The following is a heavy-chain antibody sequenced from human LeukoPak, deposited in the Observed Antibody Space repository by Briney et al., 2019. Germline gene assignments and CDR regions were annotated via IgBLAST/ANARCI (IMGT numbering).Heavy chain of an antibody. Sequence: ASVKVSCKASGYTFTGYYMHWVRQAPGQGLEWMGWMNPNSGNTGYAQKFQGRVTMTRNTSISTAYMELSSLRSEDTAVYFCARKGPANYYYYYMDVWCKGTTVTVSS. CDR2: MNPNSGNT. CDR3: ARKGPANYYYYYMDV. V-gene: IGHV1-8*02. D-gene: IGHD2-2*01. CDR1: GYTFTGYY. J-gene: IGHJ6*03.